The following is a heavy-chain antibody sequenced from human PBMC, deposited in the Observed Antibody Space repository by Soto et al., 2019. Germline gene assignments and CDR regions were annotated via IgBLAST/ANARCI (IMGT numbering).Heavy chain of an antibody. Sequence: EVHLVESGGGLVQPGGSLRLSCAASGFTFSSYWMHWVRQAPGKGLVWVSRINADGTTTTYADSVKGRFTISRDNAKNTVYLQMYSLRAEDTAVYFCATVATHSYNWVDPWGQGTLVTISS. D-gene: IGHD1-1*01. CDR1: GFTFSSYW. CDR2: INADGTTT. V-gene: IGHV3-74*01. J-gene: IGHJ5*02. CDR3: ATVATHSYNWVDP.